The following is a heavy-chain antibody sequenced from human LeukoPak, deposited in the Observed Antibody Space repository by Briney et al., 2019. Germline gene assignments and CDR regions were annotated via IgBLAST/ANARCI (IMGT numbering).Heavy chain of an antibody. D-gene: IGHD3-22*01. Sequence: SETLSLTCTVSGGSISHYYWSWIRQPPGKGLEWIGYIYHSGSTYYNPSLKSRVTISVDTSKNQFSLKLSSVTAADTAVYYCARGAPWPRGYDSSGYPDYWGQGTLVTVSS. J-gene: IGHJ4*02. CDR2: IYHSGST. CDR3: ARGAPWPRGYDSSGYPDY. V-gene: IGHV4-59*12. CDR1: GGSISHYY.